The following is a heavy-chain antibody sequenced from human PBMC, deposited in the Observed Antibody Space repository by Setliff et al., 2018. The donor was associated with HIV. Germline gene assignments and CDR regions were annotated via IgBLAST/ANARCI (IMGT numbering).Heavy chain of an antibody. V-gene: IGHV4-4*02. CDR3: ARVQYHYVNNGDSYYFNH. Sequence: PSETLSLTCDASGGSISSFNWWSWVRQSPGKGLEWIGEIYHTGSTNYSPSLKSRVTISVDKSKNQFSLRLNSVTASDTAVYYCARVQYHYVNNGDSYYFNHWGHGTLVTVSS. D-gene: IGHD3-10*02. J-gene: IGHJ4*01. CDR2: IYHTGST. CDR1: GGSISSFNW.